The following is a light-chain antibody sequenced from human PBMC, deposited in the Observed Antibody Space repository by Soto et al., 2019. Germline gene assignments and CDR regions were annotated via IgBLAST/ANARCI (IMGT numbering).Light chain of an antibody. V-gene: IGKV1-5*03. CDR3: QKYTSYPS. CDR1: QSISSW. CDR2: KAS. Sequence: DIQMTQSPSTLSASVGDRVTITCRASQSISSWLAWYQQKPGKAPKLLIYKASSLESGVPSRFSGSGSGTEFTLTISSLQPDEFATYYCQKYTSYPSFGGGTKVEIK. J-gene: IGKJ4*01.